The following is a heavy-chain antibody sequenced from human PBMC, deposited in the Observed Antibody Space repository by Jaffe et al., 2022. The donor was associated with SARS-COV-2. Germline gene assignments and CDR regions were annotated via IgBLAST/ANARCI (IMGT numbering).Heavy chain of an antibody. J-gene: IGHJ5*02. Sequence: QVQLQQWGAGLLKPSETLSLTCAVYGGSFSGYYWSWIRQPPGKGLEWIGEINHSGSTNYNPSLKSRVTISVDTSKNQFSLKLNSVTAADTAVYYCASHTSGWSWWFDPWGQGTLVTVSS. D-gene: IGHD6-19*01. V-gene: IGHV4-34*01. CDR1: GGSFSGYY. CDR3: ASHTSGWSWWFDP. CDR2: INHSGST.